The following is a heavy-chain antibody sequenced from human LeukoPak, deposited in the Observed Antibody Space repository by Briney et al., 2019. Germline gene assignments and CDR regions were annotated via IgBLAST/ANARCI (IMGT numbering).Heavy chain of an antibody. V-gene: IGHV1-2*02. CDR2: INPNSGGT. J-gene: IGHJ5*02. Sequence: GASVKVSCKASGYTFTSYAMNWVRQAPGQGLEWMGWINPNSGGTNYAQKFQGRVTMTRDTSTSTAYMELSRLRSDDTAVYYCARGIMVRGVIRWFDPWGQGTLVTVSS. CDR1: GYTFTSYA. CDR3: ARGIMVRGVIRWFDP. D-gene: IGHD3-10*01.